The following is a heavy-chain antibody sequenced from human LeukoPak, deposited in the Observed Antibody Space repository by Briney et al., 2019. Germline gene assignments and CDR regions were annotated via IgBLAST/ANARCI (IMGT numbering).Heavy chain of an antibody. CDR3: ARETSQKGAHYMDV. D-gene: IGHD3-16*01. Sequence: PSETLSLTCTVSGVSISSYYWSWIRQPPGKGLEWIGYIYYSGSTNYNPSLKSRVTISVDTSKNQFSLKLSSVTAADTAVYYCARETSQKGAHYMDVWGKGTTVTISS. CDR2: IYYSGST. CDR1: GVSISSYY. J-gene: IGHJ6*03. V-gene: IGHV4-59*01.